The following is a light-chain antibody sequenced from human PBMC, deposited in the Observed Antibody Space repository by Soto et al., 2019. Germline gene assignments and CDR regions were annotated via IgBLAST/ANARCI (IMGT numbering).Light chain of an antibody. J-gene: IGKJ2*01. CDR3: QQTYSTLPYT. Sequence: DIQMTQSPSSLSASVGDRVTITCRARQNIITYLNWYQHKPGKAPKLLIYGASSLESGVPPRFSGSGSRTVFTLTISSLQPEDFATYFCQQTYSTLPYTFGQGTKLEI. CDR2: GAS. V-gene: IGKV1-39*01. CDR1: QNIITY.